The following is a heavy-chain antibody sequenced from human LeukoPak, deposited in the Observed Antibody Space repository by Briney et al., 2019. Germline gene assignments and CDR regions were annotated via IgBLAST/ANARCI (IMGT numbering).Heavy chain of an antibody. J-gene: IGHJ3*02. Sequence: PSETLSLTCTVSGGSISSSSYNWGWIRQPPGTGLEWIGSIDYSGSTYYNPSLKSRVTISVDTSRNQFSLKLSSVTAADTAVYYCARGPQSYYDILTGYYRSAFDIWGQGTMVTVSS. CDR2: IDYSGST. D-gene: IGHD3-9*01. V-gene: IGHV4-39*07. CDR3: ARGPQSYYDILTGYYRSAFDI. CDR1: GGSISSSSYN.